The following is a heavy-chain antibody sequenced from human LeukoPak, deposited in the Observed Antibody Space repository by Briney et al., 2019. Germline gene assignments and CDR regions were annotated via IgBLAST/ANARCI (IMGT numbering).Heavy chain of an antibody. V-gene: IGHV3-21*01. CDR1: GFTLRSDK. Sequence: GGSLRLSCAACGFTLRSDKMNWGGQPTGKGLELVSSIISSSTYIYYADSVKGRFTISRDNANNSLFLQMNSLRADDTAVYYCARANGSYYYLDYWGQGTLVTVSS. CDR2: IISSSTYI. D-gene: IGHD1-26*01. CDR3: ARANGSYYYLDY. J-gene: IGHJ4*02.